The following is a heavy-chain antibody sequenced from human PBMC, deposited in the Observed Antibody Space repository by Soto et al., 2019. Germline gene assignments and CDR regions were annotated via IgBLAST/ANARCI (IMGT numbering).Heavy chain of an antibody. D-gene: IGHD2-8*01. CDR2: IYYSGST. V-gene: IGHV4-31*03. Sequence: SETLSLTCTVSGSSISSGGYYWSRIRQHPGKGLEWIGYIYYSGSTYYNPSLKSRVTISVDTSKNQFSLKLSSVTAADTAVYYCARGPLDCTNGVCYGTMVHWGQGTLVTVSS. CDR1: GSSISSGGYY. CDR3: ARGPLDCTNGVCYGTMVH. J-gene: IGHJ4*02.